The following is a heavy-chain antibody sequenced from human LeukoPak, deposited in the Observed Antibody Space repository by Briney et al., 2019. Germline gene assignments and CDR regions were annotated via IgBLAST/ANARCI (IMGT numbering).Heavy chain of an antibody. D-gene: IGHD3-22*01. CDR3: ARGVVAAAGLWPLHYDSSGYYPLDY. CDR2: INPNSGGT. CDR1: GYTFTSYD. J-gene: IGHJ4*02. Sequence: GASVKVSCKTSGYTFTSYDINWVRQASGQGLEWMGWINPNSGGTNYAQKFQGRVTMTRDTSISTAYMELSRLRSDDTAVYYCARGVVAAAGLWPLHYDSSGYYPLDYWGQGTLVTVSS. V-gene: IGHV1-2*02.